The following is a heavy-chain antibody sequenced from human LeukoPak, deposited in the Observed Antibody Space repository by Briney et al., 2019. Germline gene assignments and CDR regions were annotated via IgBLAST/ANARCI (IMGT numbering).Heavy chain of an antibody. CDR1: GFTFSNYS. V-gene: IGHV3-48*01. Sequence: GGSLRLSCAASGFTFSNYSMNWVRQAPGKGLEWVSYISRSSSIIYYADSVTGRFTISRDNAKNSLYLQMNSLRAEDTAVYYCARAKRNAFDIWGQGTMVTVSS. CDR2: ISRSSSII. CDR3: ARAKRNAFDI. J-gene: IGHJ3*02.